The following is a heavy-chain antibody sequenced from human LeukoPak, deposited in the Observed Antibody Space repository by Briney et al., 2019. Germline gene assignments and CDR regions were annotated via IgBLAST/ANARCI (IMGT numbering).Heavy chain of an antibody. V-gene: IGHV4-61*02. CDR1: GGSISSGSYY. CDR3: ARGVGAYYMDV. CDR2: INTSGTT. Sequence: SETLSLTCTVSGGSISSGSYYWSWIRQPAGKGLEWIGRINTSGTTNYNPSLKSRVTMSIDTSKNQFSLKLSSVTAADTAVYYCARGVGAYYMDVWGKGTTVTISS. D-gene: IGHD1-26*01. J-gene: IGHJ6*03.